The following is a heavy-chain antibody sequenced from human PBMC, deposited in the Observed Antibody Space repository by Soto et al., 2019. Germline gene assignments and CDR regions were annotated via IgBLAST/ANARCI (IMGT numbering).Heavy chain of an antibody. D-gene: IGHD6-13*01. J-gene: IGHJ5*01. V-gene: IGHV4-31*03. CDR3: ARDGGGSSWYFFDS. CDR2: INSGGST. CDR1: GSSISSGDHY. Sequence: PSETLSLTCTVSGSSISSGDHYWNWIRQHPGKGLEWIGYINSGGSTYFNPSLKSRVNISLDTSSNQFSLKVDSMTAADTAIYYCARDGGGSSWYFFDSWGPGTLVTVSS.